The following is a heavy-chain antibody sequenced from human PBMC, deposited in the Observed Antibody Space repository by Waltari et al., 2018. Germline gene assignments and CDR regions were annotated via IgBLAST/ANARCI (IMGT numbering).Heavy chain of an antibody. CDR3: VTGLTTVTAKDYFDH. V-gene: IGHV3-7*01. CDR1: GMTFSNYW. CDR2: RKQDGSEK. J-gene: IGHJ4*02. D-gene: IGHD4-17*01. Sequence: EVQLVESGGGSVQPGGSLRLSCAASGMTFSNYWMNWVRQAPGKGLEVVANRKQDGSEKNYVDSVEGRVSISRDNAQNSLYLQMNSLRAEDTAIYYCVTGLTTVTAKDYFDHWGQGALVTVSS.